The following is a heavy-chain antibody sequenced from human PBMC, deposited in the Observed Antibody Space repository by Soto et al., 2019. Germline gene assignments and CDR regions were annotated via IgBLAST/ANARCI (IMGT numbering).Heavy chain of an antibody. Sequence: GGSLRLSCASSVFSFDDFTMHCVRQFPGKCLGWVSLINWDGTATYYTDSVKGRFTISRDNGKDSLYLQMNRLGPEDTALYFCAKDFCSRTNCYPATLMYHYYGMQVWGEGTTVNVSS. CDR3: AKDFCSRTNCYPATLMYHYYGMQV. J-gene: IGHJ6*01. D-gene: IGHD2-2*01. CDR2: INWDGTAT. CDR1: VFSFDDFT. V-gene: IGHV3-43*01.